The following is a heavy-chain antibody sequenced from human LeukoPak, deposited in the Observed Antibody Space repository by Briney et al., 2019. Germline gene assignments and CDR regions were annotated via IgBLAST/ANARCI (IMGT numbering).Heavy chain of an antibody. CDR2: ISSSGSTI. CDR1: GFTFSDYY. J-gene: IGHJ5*02. V-gene: IGHV3-11*01. Sequence: GGSLRLSCAASGFTFSDYYMSWIRQAPGKGLEWVSYISSSGSTIYYADSVKGRFTISRDNAKNSLYLQMNSLRAEDTAVYYCARDLDSSSLFNWFDPWGQGTLVTVSS. CDR3: ARDLDSSSLFNWFDP. D-gene: IGHD6-13*01.